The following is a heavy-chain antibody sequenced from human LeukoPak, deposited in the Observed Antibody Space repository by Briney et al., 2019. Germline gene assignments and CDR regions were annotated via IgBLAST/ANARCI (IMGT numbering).Heavy chain of an antibody. D-gene: IGHD3-22*01. CDR2: ISAYNGNT. CDR3: ARDHYYDTSGYDC. J-gene: IGHJ4*02. Sequence: ASVKVSCKASGYTFTGYYMHWVRQAPGQGLEWMGWISAYNGNTKYAQKLQGRVTMTTDSSTTTAYMELRSLRSDDTAVYYCARDHYYDTSGYDCWGQGTLVTVSS. CDR1: GYTFTGYY. V-gene: IGHV1-18*04.